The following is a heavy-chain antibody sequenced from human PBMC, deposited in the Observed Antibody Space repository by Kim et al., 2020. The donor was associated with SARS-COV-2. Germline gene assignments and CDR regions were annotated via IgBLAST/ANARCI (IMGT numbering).Heavy chain of an antibody. V-gene: IGHV3-9*01. J-gene: IGHJ6*02. D-gene: IGHD1-26*01. Sequence: GGSLRLSCAASGFTFDDYAMHWVRQAPGKGLEWVSGISWNSGSIGYADSVKGRFTISRDNAKNSLYLQMNSLRAEDTALYYCAKDMGKGGYYYYGMDVWGQGTTVTVSS. CDR1: GFTFDDYA. CDR2: ISWNSGSI. CDR3: AKDMGKGGYYYYGMDV.